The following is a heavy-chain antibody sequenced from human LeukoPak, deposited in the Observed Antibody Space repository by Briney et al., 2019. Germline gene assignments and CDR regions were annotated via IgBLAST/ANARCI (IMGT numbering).Heavy chain of an antibody. J-gene: IGHJ4*02. CDR2: IYNSGNT. CDR1: GGSISTNY. CDR3: ARGTFASSGYYPFDY. V-gene: IGHV4-4*07. D-gene: IGHD3-22*01. Sequence: SETLSLTCTVSGGSISTNYWSWIRQPAGKGLEWIGRIYNSGNTNYSPSLESRITISADKSKNQFSLKMNSLTAADTAVYYCARGTFASSGYYPFDYWGQGALVTVSS.